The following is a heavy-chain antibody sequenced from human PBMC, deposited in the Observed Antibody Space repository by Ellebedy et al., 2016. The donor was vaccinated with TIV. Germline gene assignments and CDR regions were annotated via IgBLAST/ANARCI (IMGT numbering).Heavy chain of an antibody. CDR3: ARGVTTIGS. Sequence: GSLRLSCTVSGGSISSGGYYWSWIRQPPGKGLEWIGYIYYSGSTNYNPSLKSRVTISVDTSKNQFSLKLSSVTAADTAVYYCARGVTTIGSWGQGTLVTVSS. CDR1: GGSISSGGYY. CDR2: IYYSGST. D-gene: IGHD4-17*01. J-gene: IGHJ4*02. V-gene: IGHV4-61*08.